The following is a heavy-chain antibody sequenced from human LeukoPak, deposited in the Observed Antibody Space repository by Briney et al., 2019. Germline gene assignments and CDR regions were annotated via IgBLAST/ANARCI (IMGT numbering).Heavy chain of an antibody. Sequence: GGSLRLSCAASGFTVSSNYMSWVRQAPGKGLEWVSVIYSGGSTDYADSVKGRFTISRDNSKNTLYLQMNSLRAEDTAVYYCARDNGDYGSFEDYWGQGTLVTVSS. CDR3: ARDNGDYGSFEDY. CDR1: GFTVSSNY. V-gene: IGHV3-53*05. CDR2: IYSGGST. J-gene: IGHJ4*02. D-gene: IGHD4-17*01.